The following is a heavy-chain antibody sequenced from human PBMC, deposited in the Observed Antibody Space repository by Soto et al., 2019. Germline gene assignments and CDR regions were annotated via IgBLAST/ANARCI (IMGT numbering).Heavy chain of an antibody. V-gene: IGHV3-30-3*01. CDR2: ISYDGSNK. J-gene: IGHJ6*01. D-gene: IGHD3-10*01. CDR1: GFTFSSYA. CDR3: ASIAYGWGSYYTYYCYCGMDV. Sequence: QVQLVESGGGVVQPGRSLRLSCAASGFTFSSYAMHWVRQAPGKGLEWVAVISYDGSNKHYADSVKGRFTISRDNSKNTMHLQMQSHRAEDTAVYCCASIAYGWGSYYTYYCYCGMDVWGQGTTVAVSS.